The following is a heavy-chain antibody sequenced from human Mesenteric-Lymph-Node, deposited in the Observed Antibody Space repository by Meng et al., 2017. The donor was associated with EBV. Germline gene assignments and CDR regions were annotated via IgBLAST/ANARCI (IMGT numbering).Heavy chain of an antibody. CDR1: GFTFSSGG. D-gene: IGHD5-12*01. Sequence: VQAVESGGRGAPPGGALRLACPDPGFTFSSGGIRSVRQEPGKGLEWVAVISYDGRKKNYAESVKRRFTLPIVNSKNTLSLPVTSLSAGDTAVYYCAKELGPVSRFDYLVYCGQGSLVTVSS. CDR3: AKELGPVSRFDYLVY. J-gene: IGHJ4*02. V-gene: IGHV3-30*18. CDR2: ISYDGRKK.